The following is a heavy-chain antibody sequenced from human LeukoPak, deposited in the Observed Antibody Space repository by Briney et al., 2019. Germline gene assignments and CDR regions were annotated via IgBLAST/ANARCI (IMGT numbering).Heavy chain of an antibody. CDR3: ARGRQDDTIIVVVMTAVSYYLDV. J-gene: IGHJ6*03. CDR2: MNPSGST. CDR1: GGSFSGYY. V-gene: IGHV4-34*01. D-gene: IGHD3-22*01. Sequence: SETLSLTCAVYGGSFSGYYWTWIRQTPGKGLEWIGEMNPSGSTNYNPSLKSRVTISVDTSKNQFSLKLSSVTAADTAVYYCARGRQDDTIIVVVMTAVSYYLDVWGKGTTVTVS.